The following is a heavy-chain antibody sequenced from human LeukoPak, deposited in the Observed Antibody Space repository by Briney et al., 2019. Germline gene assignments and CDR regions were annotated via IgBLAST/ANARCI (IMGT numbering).Heavy chain of an antibody. CDR2: IYWDDAE. V-gene: IGHV2-5*02. Sequence: SGPTLVKPTQTLTLTCSFSGFSLSTSGVGVGWIRQPPGKALEWLALIYWDDAERYSPSLKSRLTITKDTSKNQVVLTMTNVDPVDTATYYCAHGLYYLDYWGQGTLVSVSS. J-gene: IGHJ4*02. CDR1: GFSLSTSGVG. CDR3: AHGLYYLDY.